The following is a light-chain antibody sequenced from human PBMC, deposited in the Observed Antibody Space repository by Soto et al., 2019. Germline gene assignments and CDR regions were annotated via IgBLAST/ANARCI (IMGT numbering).Light chain of an antibody. CDR3: QRDDNLPPT. CDR1: QDISNN. J-gene: IGKJ3*01. V-gene: IGKV1-33*01. Sequence: DIKMTQSPSSLSASVGDRVTITCQASQDISNNLNWYQQNPGKAPNLLIYAASNLETGVPPRFSGSGSGTDSTFTISSLQPEDIAKYYCQRDDNLPPTFGPGTKVDIK. CDR2: AAS.